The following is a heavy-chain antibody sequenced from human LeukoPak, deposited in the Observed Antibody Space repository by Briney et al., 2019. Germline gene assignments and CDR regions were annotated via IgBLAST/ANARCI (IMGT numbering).Heavy chain of an antibody. CDR1: GGSISSSSYY. J-gene: IGHJ4*02. V-gene: IGHV4-39*01. CDR2: IYYTGST. D-gene: IGHD3-3*01. Sequence: SETLSLTCTVSGGSISSSSYYWGWIRQPPGEGLEWIGSIYYTGSTYYNPSLKSRVAMSVDASKNQFSLKLSSVTAADTAVYYCARHHPFWSGYVYYLDYWGQGTLVTVSS. CDR3: ARHHPFWSGYVYYLDY.